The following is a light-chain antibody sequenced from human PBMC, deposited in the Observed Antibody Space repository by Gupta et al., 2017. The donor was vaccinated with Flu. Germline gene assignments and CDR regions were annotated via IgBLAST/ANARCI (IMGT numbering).Light chain of an antibody. CDR1: SSDGGGYNY. V-gene: IGLV2-14*01. Sequence: QSALTQPASVSGSPGQSITISCTGPSSDGGGYNYVSWYPQHPGKSPILMIYEVSNRPSRVSNRVSDSKSGNTASLTISGLQAEDEADYYCNSYTSSSTRVFGGGTKLTVL. CDR2: EVS. J-gene: IGLJ3*02. CDR3: NSYTSSSTRV.